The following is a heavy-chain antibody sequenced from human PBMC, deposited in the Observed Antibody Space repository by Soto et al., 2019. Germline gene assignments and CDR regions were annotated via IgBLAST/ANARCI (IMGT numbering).Heavy chain of an antibody. J-gene: IGHJ6*02. CDR2: IYYSGST. D-gene: IGHD3-22*01. CDR3: ARVRHSGYYYYGMDV. CDR1: GGSISSGDYY. Sequence: SETLSLTCTVSGGSISSGDYYWSWIRQPPGKGLEWIGYIYYSGSTYYNPSLKSRVTISVDTSKNQFSLKLSSVTAADTAVYYCARVRHSGYYYYGMDVWGQGTTVTVSS. V-gene: IGHV4-30-4*01.